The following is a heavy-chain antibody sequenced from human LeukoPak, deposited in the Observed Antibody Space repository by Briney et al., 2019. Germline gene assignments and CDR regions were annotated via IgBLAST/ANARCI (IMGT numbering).Heavy chain of an antibody. CDR1: GYSFTSYW. D-gene: IGHD1-26*01. V-gene: IGHV5-51*01. CDR2: IYPGDSDT. CDR3: ARHPRDLWGLLGGPFDI. J-gene: IGHJ3*02. Sequence: GESLKISCKGSGYSFTSYWIGWVRQMPGKGLEWMGIIYPGDSDTRYSPSFQGQVTISADKSISTAYLQWSSLKASDTAMYYCARHPRDLWGLLGGPFDIWGQGTMVTVSS.